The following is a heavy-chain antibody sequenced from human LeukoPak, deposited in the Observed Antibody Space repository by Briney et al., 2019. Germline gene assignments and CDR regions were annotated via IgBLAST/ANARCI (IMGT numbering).Heavy chain of an antibody. D-gene: IGHD4-23*01. CDR1: GFTFTNYR. CDR3: ARLSGYSLDH. CDR2: ISSRSDDI. Sequence: GGSLRLSCAASGFTFTNYRLNWVRQAPGKGLEWVSSISSRSDDIHFIDSVKGRFTISRDNAKNSLYLQMNSLRAEDTAVYYCARLSGYSLDHWGQGTLVTVSS. J-gene: IGHJ4*02. V-gene: IGHV3-21*01.